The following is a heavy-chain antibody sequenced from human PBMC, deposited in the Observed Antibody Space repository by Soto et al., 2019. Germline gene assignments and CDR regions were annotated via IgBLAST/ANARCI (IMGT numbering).Heavy chain of an antibody. CDR3: ARINDFLTGFDY. V-gene: IGHV2-26*01. D-gene: IGHD3-9*01. Sequence: QVTLKESGPVLVKPTETLTLTCTVSGFSLSNARMGVTWIRQPPGKALEWLAHIFSNDEKSYSTSLKSRLTISKDTSNSQVVLTMTNMGPVDTGTYYCARINDFLTGFDYWGQGTLVTVSS. CDR2: IFSNDEK. CDR1: GFSLSNARMG. J-gene: IGHJ4*02.